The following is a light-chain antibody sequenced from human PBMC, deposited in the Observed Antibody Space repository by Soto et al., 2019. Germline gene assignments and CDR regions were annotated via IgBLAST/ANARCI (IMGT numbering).Light chain of an antibody. V-gene: IGKV3-20*01. CDR1: QSVSTPY. J-gene: IGKJ1*01. Sequence: ENVLTQSPGTLSLSPGERATLSCRASQSVSTPYLAWYQQKPGQAPRLLIYSTSTRASGIPARFSGSGSGTDFTITISRLETEDFAVYYCQQYGSSLWTFGQGTKVEIK. CDR2: STS. CDR3: QQYGSSLWT.